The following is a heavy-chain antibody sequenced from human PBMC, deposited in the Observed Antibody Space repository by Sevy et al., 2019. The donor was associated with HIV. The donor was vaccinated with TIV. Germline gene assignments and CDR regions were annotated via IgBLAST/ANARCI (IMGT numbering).Heavy chain of an antibody. CDR3: ARDRTGHTYYYDSSSYPLPNDY. V-gene: IGHV1-2*02. CDR1: GYTFTGYY. Sequence: TSGKVSCKASGYTFTGYYMHWVRQAPGQGLEWMGWINPNSGGTNYAQKFQGRVTMTRDTSISTAYMELSRLRSDDTAVYYAARDRTGHTYYYDSSSYPLPNDYWGQGTLVFVSS. D-gene: IGHD3-22*01. CDR2: INPNSGGT. J-gene: IGHJ4*02.